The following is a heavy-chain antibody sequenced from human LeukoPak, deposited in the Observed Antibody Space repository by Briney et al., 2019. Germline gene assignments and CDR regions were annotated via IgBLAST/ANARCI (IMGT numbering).Heavy chain of an antibody. CDR3: AKAAVAHYYYYYMDV. J-gene: IGHJ6*03. V-gene: IGHV3-21*04. Sequence: AGGSLRLSCTASGFTFSAYAMTWVRQAPGKGLEWISSMSSGSRYIYYADSVRGRFTISRDNTKNSLYLVMNSLRAEDTAVYYCAKAAVAHYYYYYMDVWGKGTTVTVSS. CDR2: MSSGSRYI. CDR1: GFTFSAYA. D-gene: IGHD6-19*01.